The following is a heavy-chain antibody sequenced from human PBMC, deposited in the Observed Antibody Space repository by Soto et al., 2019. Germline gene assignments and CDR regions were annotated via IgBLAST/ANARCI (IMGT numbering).Heavy chain of an antibody. D-gene: IGHD3-10*01. V-gene: IGHV3-53*01. Sequence: GGSLRLSCAASGFTVSSNYMSWVRQAPGKGLEWVSVIYSGGSTYYADSVKGRFTISRDNSKNTLYLQMNSLRAEDTAVYYCAKGRDLDHFDYWGQGTLVTVSS. CDR3: AKGRDLDHFDY. J-gene: IGHJ4*02. CDR1: GFTVSSNY. CDR2: IYSGGST.